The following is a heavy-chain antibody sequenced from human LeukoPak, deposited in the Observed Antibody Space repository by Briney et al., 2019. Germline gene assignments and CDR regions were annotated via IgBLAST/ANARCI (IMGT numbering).Heavy chain of an antibody. Sequence: ASVKVSCKASGYTFTSYGISWVRQAPGQGLEWMGWINTNTGNPTYAQGFTGRFVFSLDTSVSTAYLQISSLKAEDTAVYYCAVLTGYYVPYFDYWGQGTLVTVSS. J-gene: IGHJ4*02. CDR1: GYTFTSYG. V-gene: IGHV7-4-1*02. D-gene: IGHD3-9*01. CDR3: AVLTGYYVPYFDY. CDR2: INTNTGNP.